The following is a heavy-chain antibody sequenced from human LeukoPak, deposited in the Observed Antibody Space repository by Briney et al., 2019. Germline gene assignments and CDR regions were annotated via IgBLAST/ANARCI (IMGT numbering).Heavy chain of an antibody. V-gene: IGHV3-9*01. J-gene: IGHJ6*02. CDR2: ISWNSGSR. Sequence: GGSLRLSCAASGFTFDDYPMHWVRQAPGKGLEWVSGISWNSGSRGYADSVKGRLTISRDNAKNSLYLQMNSLRAEDTALYYCAKGYGSGSYSRNYYYYYGMDVWGQGTTVTVSS. CDR1: GFTFDDYP. CDR3: AKGYGSGSYSRNYYYYYGMDV. D-gene: IGHD3-10*01.